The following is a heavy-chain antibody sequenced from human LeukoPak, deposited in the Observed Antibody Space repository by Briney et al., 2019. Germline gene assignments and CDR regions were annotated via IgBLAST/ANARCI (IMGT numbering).Heavy chain of an antibody. CDR1: GFTFSSYA. D-gene: IGHD6-19*01. CDR2: ISGSGGST. Sequence: GGSLRLSCAASGFTFSSYAMSWVRQAPGKGLEWVSAISGSGGSTYYADSVKGRFTISRDNSKNTLYLQMNSLRAEDTAVYYCARVGSSGWYYVGAFDIWGQGTMVTVSS. CDR3: ARVGSSGWYYVGAFDI. J-gene: IGHJ3*02. V-gene: IGHV3-23*01.